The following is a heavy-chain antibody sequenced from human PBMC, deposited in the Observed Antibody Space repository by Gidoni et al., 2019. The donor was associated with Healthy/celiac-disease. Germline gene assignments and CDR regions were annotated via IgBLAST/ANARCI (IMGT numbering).Heavy chain of an antibody. CDR2: IYYSGST. CDR3: ASTGYCSGGSCYPYYYYGMDV. CDR1: GGSISSSSYY. V-gene: IGHV4-39*01. Sequence: QLQLQESGPGLVKPSETLSLTCTVSGGSISSSSYYWGWIRQPPGKGLEWIGSIYYSGSTYYNPSLKSRVTISVDTSKNQFSLKLSSVTAADTAVYYCASTGYCSGGSCYPYYYYGMDVWGQGTTVTVSS. D-gene: IGHD2-15*01. J-gene: IGHJ6*02.